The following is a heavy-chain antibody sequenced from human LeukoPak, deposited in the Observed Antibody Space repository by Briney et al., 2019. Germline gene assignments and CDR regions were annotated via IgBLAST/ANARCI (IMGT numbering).Heavy chain of an antibody. D-gene: IGHD6-13*01. CDR2: IIPIFGTA. CDR3: ATHKSSSWRNNWFDP. Sequence: ASVKVSCKASGGTFSSYAMSWVRQAPGQGLEWMGRIIPIFGTANYAQKFQGRVTSTTDESTSTAYMELSSLRSEDTAVYYCATHKSSSWRNNWFDPWGQGTLVTVSS. CDR1: GGTFSSYA. J-gene: IGHJ5*02. V-gene: IGHV1-69*05.